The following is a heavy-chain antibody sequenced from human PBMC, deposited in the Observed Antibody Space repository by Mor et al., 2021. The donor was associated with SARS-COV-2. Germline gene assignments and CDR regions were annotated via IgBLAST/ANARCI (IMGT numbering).Heavy chain of an antibody. CDR3: ARGGSCSSSTCYPNSVFDY. D-gene: IGHD2-2*01. J-gene: IGHJ4*02. V-gene: IGHV3-48*03. Sequence: GLEWVAYISSRGSSTFYADSVKGRFSVSRDNAESSLHLQMSSLRDDDTAIYYCARGGSCSSSTCYPNSVFDYWGQGTLVAVSS. CDR2: ISSRGSST.